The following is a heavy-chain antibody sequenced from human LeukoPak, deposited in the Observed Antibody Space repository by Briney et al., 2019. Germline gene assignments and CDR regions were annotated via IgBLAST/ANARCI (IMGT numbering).Heavy chain of an antibody. V-gene: IGHV1-69*13. J-gene: IGHJ4*02. CDR1: GYTFTSYD. CDR2: IVPIFGTA. CDR3: ARDTGQWLPVY. Sequence: SVKVSCKASGYTFTSYDINWVRQAPGQGLEWMGGIVPIFGTANYAQKFQGRVTITADESTSTAYMELSSLRSEDTAVYYCARDTGQWLPVYWGQGTLVTVSS. D-gene: IGHD3-22*01.